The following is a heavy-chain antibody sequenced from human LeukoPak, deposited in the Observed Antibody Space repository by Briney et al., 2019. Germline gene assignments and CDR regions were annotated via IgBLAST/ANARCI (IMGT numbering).Heavy chain of an antibody. D-gene: IGHD4-23*01. Sequence: PGRSLRLYCAASGFTFSSYSMNWVRQAPGKGLEWVSSISSSSSYIYYADSVKGRFTISRDNAKNSLYLQMNSLRAEDTAVYYCARDTTTVGPGGAFDIWGQGTMVTVSS. J-gene: IGHJ3*02. CDR3: ARDTTTVGPGGAFDI. CDR2: ISSSSSYI. CDR1: GFTFSSYS. V-gene: IGHV3-21*01.